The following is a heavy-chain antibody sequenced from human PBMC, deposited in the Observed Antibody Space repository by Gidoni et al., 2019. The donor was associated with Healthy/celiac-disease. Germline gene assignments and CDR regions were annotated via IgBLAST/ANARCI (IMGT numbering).Heavy chain of an antibody. CDR2: ISGRGGST. D-gene: IGHD6-13*01. CDR3: ANPVIAAAGTNWFDP. V-gene: IGHV3-23*01. CDR1: GFTFSSYA. J-gene: IGHJ5*02. Sequence: EVQLLESGGGLVQPGGSLRLSCAASGFTFSSYAMSWVRQAPGKGLEWVSAISGRGGSTYYADSVKGRFTISRDNAKNTLYLQMNSLRAEDTAVYYGANPVIAAAGTNWFDPWGQGTLVTVSS.